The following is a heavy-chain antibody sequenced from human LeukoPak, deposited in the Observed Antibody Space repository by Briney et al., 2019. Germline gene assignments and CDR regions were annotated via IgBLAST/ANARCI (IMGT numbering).Heavy chain of an antibody. J-gene: IGHJ3*02. Sequence: GGSLRLSCAASGFSFEDSAMYWVRKAPGKGLEWVSGISWNSVSIGYADSVKGRFTISRDNAKNSLYLQMNSVRAEDMALYYCAKLISGDRDGFDIWGQGTMVTVSS. CDR1: GFSFEDSA. CDR2: ISWNSVSI. V-gene: IGHV3-9*03. CDR3: AKLISGDRDGFDI. D-gene: IGHD5-24*01.